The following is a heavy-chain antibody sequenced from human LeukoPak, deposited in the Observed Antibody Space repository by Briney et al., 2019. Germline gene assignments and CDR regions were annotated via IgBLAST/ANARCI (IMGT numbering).Heavy chain of an antibody. V-gene: IGHV4-61*02. D-gene: IGHD5-18*01. CDR3: ASSDTAMAHIDY. J-gene: IGHJ4*02. CDR2: IYTSEST. CDR1: GGSVSSATYY. Sequence: SETLSLTCTVSGGSVSSATYYWSWVRQPAGKGLEWIGRIYTSESTKYNPSLKSRVTISVDTSKNQFSLKLSSVTAADTAVYYCASSDTAMAHIDYWGQGTLVTVSS.